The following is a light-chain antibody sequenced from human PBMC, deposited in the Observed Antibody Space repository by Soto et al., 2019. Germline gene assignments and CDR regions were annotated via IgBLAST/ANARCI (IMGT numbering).Light chain of an antibody. CDR3: QQYGSSPVT. Sequence: EIVLTQSPGTLSLSPGERATLSCRASQSVSSSYLAWYQQKPGQAPRLLIYGASSRATGIPDRVSGGGCGTDFTLTISRLEPEDVAVYYCQQYGSSPVTFGQGTKVEIK. CDR1: QSVSSSY. CDR2: GAS. J-gene: IGKJ2*01. V-gene: IGKV3-20*01.